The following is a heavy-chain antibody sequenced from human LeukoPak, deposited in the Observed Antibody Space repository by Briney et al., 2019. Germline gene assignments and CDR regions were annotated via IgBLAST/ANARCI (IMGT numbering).Heavy chain of an antibody. J-gene: IGHJ6*02. V-gene: IGHV1-24*01. CDR3: ATVEGPHHYYGMDV. CDR2: FDPEDGET. Sequence: ASVKVSCKVSGYTLTELSMHWVRQAPGKGLEWMGGFDPEDGETIYAQKFQGRVTMTEDTSTDTAYMELSSLRSEDTAVYYCATVEGPHHYYGMDVWGQGTTVTVSS. D-gene: IGHD3-3*01. CDR1: GYTLTELS.